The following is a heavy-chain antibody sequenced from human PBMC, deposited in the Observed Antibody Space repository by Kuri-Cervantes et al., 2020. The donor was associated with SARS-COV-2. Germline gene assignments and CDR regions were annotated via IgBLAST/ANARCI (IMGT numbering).Heavy chain of an antibody. CDR1: GFTFSSYS. J-gene: IGHJ4*02. V-gene: IGHV3-48*01. CDR2: ISSSSSTI. Sequence: GESLKISCAASGFTFSSYSMNWVRQAPGKGLEWVSYISSSSSTIYYADSVKGRFTISRDNAKNSLYLQMNSLRAEDTAVYYCATDLPCSSTSCHQTPVDYWGQGTLVTVSS. D-gene: IGHD2-2*01. CDR3: ATDLPCSSTSCHQTPVDY.